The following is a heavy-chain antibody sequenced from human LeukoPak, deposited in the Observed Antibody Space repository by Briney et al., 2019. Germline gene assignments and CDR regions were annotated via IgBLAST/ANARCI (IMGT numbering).Heavy chain of an antibody. Sequence: SQTLSLTCAISGDSVSSNSAAWNWIRQSPSRGLEWLGRTYYRSKWYNDYAVSVESRITIKPDTSKNQFSLQLKSVTPEDTAVYYCAKSYSSGWDFDYWGQGTLVTVSS. CDR3: AKSYSSGWDFDY. D-gene: IGHD6-19*01. V-gene: IGHV6-1*01. J-gene: IGHJ4*02. CDR1: GDSVSSNSAA. CDR2: TYYRSKWYN.